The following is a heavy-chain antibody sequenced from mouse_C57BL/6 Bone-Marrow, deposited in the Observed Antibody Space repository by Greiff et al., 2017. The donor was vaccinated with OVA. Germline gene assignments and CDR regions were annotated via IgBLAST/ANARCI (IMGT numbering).Heavy chain of an antibody. CDR1: GFTFSNYW. Sequence: EVKLMESGGGLVQPGGSMKLSCVASGFTFSNYWMNWVRQSPETGLEWVAQIRLKSDNYATHYAESVKGRFTISRDDSKSSVYPKMNNLRAEDTGIYYCTGGWEDYWGQGTTLTVSS. V-gene: IGHV6-3*01. J-gene: IGHJ2*01. D-gene: IGHD3-3*01. CDR3: TGGWEDY. CDR2: IRLKSDNYAT.